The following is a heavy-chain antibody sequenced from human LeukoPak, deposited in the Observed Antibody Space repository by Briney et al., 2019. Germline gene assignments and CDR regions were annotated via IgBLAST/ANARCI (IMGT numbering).Heavy chain of an antibody. J-gene: IGHJ4*02. CDR2: VYVQNSEYT. D-gene: IGHD6-19*01. Sequence: RPSETLSLTCTVSSGSTSGYYWSWVRQPPGKGLEWIGYVYVQNSEYTSYNPSLKSRVSISFDTSKKQVSLSLTAVTAADAAVYYCAKNWGSGGSYLFDFWGQGTLVSVSS. V-gene: IGHV4-59*08. CDR1: SGSTSGYY. CDR3: AKNWGSGGSYLFDF.